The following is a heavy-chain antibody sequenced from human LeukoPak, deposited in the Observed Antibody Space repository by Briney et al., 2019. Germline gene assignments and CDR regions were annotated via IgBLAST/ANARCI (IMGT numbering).Heavy chain of an antibody. CDR1: GGSISSYY. J-gene: IGHJ6*02. Sequence: SETLSLTCTVSGGSISSYYWSWIRQPAGKGLEWIGRIYTSGSTNYNPSLKSRVTISVDTSKNQFSLKLSSVTAADTAVYYCARAVVTAPYYYYYGMDVWGQGTTVTVSS. CDR3: ARAVVTAPYYYYYGMDV. D-gene: IGHD5-18*01. V-gene: IGHV4-4*07. CDR2: IYTSGST.